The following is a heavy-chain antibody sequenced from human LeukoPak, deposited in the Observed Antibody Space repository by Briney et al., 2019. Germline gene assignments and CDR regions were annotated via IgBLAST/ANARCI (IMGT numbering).Heavy chain of an antibody. CDR1: GYTFTSYD. D-gene: IGHD2-21*01. CDR2: MNPNSGNT. J-gene: IGHJ4*02. V-gene: IGHV1-8*01. CDR3: ARGRPDIMVARKRGRYYFDY. Sequence: VASVKVSCKASGYTFTSYDINWVRQATGQGLEWMGWMNPNSGNTGYAQKFQGRVTMTRNTSISTACMELSSLRSEDTAVYYCARGRPDIMVARKRGRYYFDYWGQGTLVTVSS.